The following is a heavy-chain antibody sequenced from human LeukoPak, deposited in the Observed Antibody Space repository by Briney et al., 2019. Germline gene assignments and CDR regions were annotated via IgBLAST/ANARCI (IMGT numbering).Heavy chain of an antibody. CDR3: AKRGVVIRGILVIGYHQEAYHYDF. D-gene: IGHD3-10*01. CDR1: GISLSNYA. CDR2: ISERGGSI. J-gene: IGHJ4*02. V-gene: IGHV3-23*01. Sequence: GGSLRLSCVVPGISLSNYAMTWVRQAPGKGLEWVSYISERGGSITYADSVKGRFTISRDTSLNTLYLQMNNLRAEDTAVYFCAKRGVVIRGILVIGYHQEAYHYDFWGQGVLVTVSS.